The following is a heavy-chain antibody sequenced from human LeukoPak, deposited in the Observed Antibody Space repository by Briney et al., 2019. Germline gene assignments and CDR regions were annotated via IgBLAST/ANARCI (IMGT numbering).Heavy chain of an antibody. J-gene: IGHJ6*02. D-gene: IGHD6-19*01. V-gene: IGHV4-59*08. CDR2: IYYTGST. CDR3: ARQSGLVCLDYYYAMDV. Sequence: PSETLSLTCTVSGGSISSYYWSWIRQPPGKGLEWIGYIYYTGSTNYNPSLKSRVTISVDTSKNQFSLKLSSVTAADTAVYYCARQSGLVCLDYYYAMDVWGQGTTVTVSS. CDR1: GGSISSYY.